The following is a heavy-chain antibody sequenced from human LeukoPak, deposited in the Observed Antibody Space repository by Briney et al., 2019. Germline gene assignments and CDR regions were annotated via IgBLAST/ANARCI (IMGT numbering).Heavy chain of an antibody. D-gene: IGHD5-12*01. V-gene: IGHV4-59*08. J-gene: IGHJ3*02. CDR3: ARRTRVGGYDWGAFDI. Sequence: SETLSLTCAVYGGSFSSYYWSWIRQPPGKGLEWIGYIYYSGSTNYNPSLKSRVTISVDTSKNQFSLKLSSVTAADTAVYYCARRTRVGGYDWGAFDIWGQGTMVTVSS. CDR1: GGSFSSYY. CDR2: IYYSGST.